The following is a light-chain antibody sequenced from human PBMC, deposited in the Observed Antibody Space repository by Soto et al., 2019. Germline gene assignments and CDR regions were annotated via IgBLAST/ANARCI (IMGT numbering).Light chain of an antibody. CDR2: GVS. J-gene: IGKJ4*01. V-gene: IGKV3-15*01. CDR3: QQYHDWPLT. CDR1: QSLSSH. Sequence: EIVMTQSPATLSVSPGERVTLSCRASQSLSSHLAWYQQKPGQAPGLLIYGVSTRATGVPTRFSGSASGTQFTLTTSSLLSEDFAVYYCQQYHDWPLTFGGGTKVEIK.